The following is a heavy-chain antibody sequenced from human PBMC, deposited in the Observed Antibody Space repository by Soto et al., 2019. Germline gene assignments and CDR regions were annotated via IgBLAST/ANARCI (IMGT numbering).Heavy chain of an antibody. CDR2: INWNSGTI. CDR1: GFTFGDYA. V-gene: IGHV3-9*01. Sequence: PGGSLRLSCAASGFTFGDYAMHWVRQAPGKGLEWVSGINWNSGTIDYAGSVTGRFTISRDNAKNSLYPQTNGLRAEDTALYYCTKDIRLGGLPGVYYDMDVWGRGTTVTVSS. CDR3: TKDIRLGGLPGVYYDMDV. J-gene: IGHJ6*02. D-gene: IGHD2-21*02.